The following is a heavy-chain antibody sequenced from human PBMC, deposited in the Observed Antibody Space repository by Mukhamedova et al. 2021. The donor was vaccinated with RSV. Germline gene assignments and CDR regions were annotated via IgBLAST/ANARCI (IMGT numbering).Heavy chain of an antibody. D-gene: IGHD6-19*01. V-gene: IGHV3-30*18. CDR2: ISYDGSNK. CDR3: AKDRYSSGWYGAFDI. Sequence: HWVRQAPGKGLEWVAVISYDGSNKYYADSVKGRFTISRDNSKNTLYLQMNSLRAEDTAVYYCAKDRYSSGWYGAFDICGQGTMV. J-gene: IGHJ3*02.